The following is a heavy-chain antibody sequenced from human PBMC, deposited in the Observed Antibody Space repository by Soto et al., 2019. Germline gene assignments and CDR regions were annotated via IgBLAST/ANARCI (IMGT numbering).Heavy chain of an antibody. V-gene: IGHV3-21*01. CDR2: ISSSSSYI. CDR1: GFTFSSYS. D-gene: IGHD6-13*01. Sequence: GGSLRLSCAASGFTFSSYSMNWVRQAPGKGLEWVSSISSSSSYIYYADSVKGRFTISRDNAKNSLYLQMNSLRAEDTAVYYCAREGIAAVYFDYWGQGTLVTVSS. J-gene: IGHJ4*02. CDR3: AREGIAAVYFDY.